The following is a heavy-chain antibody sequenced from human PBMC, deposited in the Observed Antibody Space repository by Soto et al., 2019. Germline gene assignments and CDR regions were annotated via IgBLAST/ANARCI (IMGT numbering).Heavy chain of an antibody. J-gene: IGHJ6*02. D-gene: IGHD3-22*01. CDR1: GYTFTGYY. CDR2: INPNSGGT. CDR3: ARDPTYYYDSSGPPARGGMDV. Sequence: ASVKVSCKASGYTFTGYYMHWVRQAPGQGLEWMGWINPNSGGTNYAQKFQGRVTMTRDTSISTAYMELSRLRSDDTAVYYCARDPTYYYDSSGPPARGGMDVWGQRTTVTV. V-gene: IGHV1-2*02.